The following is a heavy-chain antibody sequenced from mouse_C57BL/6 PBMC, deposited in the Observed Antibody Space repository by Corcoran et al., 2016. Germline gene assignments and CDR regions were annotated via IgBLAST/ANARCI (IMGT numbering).Heavy chain of an antibody. Sequence: QIQLVQSGPELKKPGETVKISCKASGYTFTTYGMSWVKQAPGKGLKWMGWINTYSGVPTYADDFKGRFAFSLETSASTAYLQINNLKNEDTATYFCARKAYRGQGTLVTVSA. J-gene: IGHJ3*01. CDR1: GYTFTTYG. CDR2: INTYSGVP. CDR3: ARKAY. V-gene: IGHV9-3*01.